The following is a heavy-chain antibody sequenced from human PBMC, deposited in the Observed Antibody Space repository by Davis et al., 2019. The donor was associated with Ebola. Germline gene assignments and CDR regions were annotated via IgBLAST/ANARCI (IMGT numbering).Heavy chain of an antibody. CDR2: IYYSGST. Sequence: PSETLSLTCTVSGGSISSHYWSWIRQPPGKGLEWIGYIYYSGSTNYNPPLKSRVTISVDTSKNQFSLKLSSVTAADTAVYYCAREIGSYFDYWGQGTLVTVSS. J-gene: IGHJ4*02. CDR1: GGSISSHY. V-gene: IGHV4-59*11. CDR3: AREIGSYFDY. D-gene: IGHD2/OR15-2a*01.